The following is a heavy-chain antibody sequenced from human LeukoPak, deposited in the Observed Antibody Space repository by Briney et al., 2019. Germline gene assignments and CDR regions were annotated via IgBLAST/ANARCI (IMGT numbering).Heavy chain of an antibody. D-gene: IGHD6-13*01. CDR1: GGSFSGYY. CDR3: ARVKDSSSWYFDY. Sequence: SETLSLTCAVYGGSFSGYYRSWIRQPPGKGLEWIGEINHSGSTNYNPSLKSRVTISVDTSKNQFSLKLSSVTAADTAVYYCARVKDSSSWYFDYWGQGTLVTVSS. V-gene: IGHV4-34*01. CDR2: INHSGST. J-gene: IGHJ4*02.